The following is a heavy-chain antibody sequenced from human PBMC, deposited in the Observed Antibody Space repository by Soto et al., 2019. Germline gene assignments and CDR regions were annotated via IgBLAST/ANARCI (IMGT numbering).Heavy chain of an antibody. CDR3: ATRITVFGLLNPPFDP. V-gene: IGHV3-21*01. J-gene: IGHJ5*02. Sequence: LRLSCAASGFTFSSYSMNWVRQAPGKGLEWVSSISSSSSYIYYADSVKGRFTISRDNAKNSLYLQMNSLRAEDTAVYYCATRITVFGLLNPPFDPWGQGTQVTVSS. D-gene: IGHD3-3*01. CDR2: ISSSSSYI. CDR1: GFTFSSYS.